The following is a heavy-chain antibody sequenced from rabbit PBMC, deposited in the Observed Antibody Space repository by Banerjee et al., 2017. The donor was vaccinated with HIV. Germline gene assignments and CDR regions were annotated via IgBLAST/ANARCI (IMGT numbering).Heavy chain of an antibody. CDR3: IRDSHAWGADL. CDR2: IYTGSGST. D-gene: IGHD4-1*01. Sequence: QSLEESGGDLVKPGASLTLTCKASGFSLTNAYDMSWVRQAPGKGLEWIGYIYTGSGSTWYASWVSGRFTISKTSSTTVTLQMTSLTAADTATYFCIRDSHAWGADLWGPGTLVTVS. CDR1: GFSLTNAYD. J-gene: IGHJ6*01. V-gene: IGHV1S40*01.